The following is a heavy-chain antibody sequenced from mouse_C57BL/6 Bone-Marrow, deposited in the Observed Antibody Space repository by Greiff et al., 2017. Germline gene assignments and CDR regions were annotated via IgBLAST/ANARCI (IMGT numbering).Heavy chain of an antibody. CDR2: INPGSGGT. CDR1: GYAFTNYL. Sequence: VQLQQSGAELVRPGTSVKVSCKASGYAFTNYLIEWVKQRPGQGLEWIGVINPGSGGTNYHEKFKGKATLTADKSSSTAYMQRSSLTSEDSAVYFCARERDYYGSRNAMDNGGKGTSVTVSS. J-gene: IGHJ4*01. V-gene: IGHV1-54*01. D-gene: IGHD1-1*01. CDR3: ARERDYYGSRNAMDN.